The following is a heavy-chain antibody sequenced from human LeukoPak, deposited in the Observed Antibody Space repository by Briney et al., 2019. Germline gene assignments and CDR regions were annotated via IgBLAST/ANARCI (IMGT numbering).Heavy chain of an antibody. CDR2: IKPDGSEK. Sequence: GGSLRLSCAASGFTFSTYWVTWVRQAPGKGLECVANIKPDGSEKYYVDSVEGRFTISRDNAKNSLYLQMNSLRAEDTALYYCARGGTWYLDYWSQGTLVTVSS. V-gene: IGHV3-7*01. CDR3: ARGGTWYLDY. J-gene: IGHJ4*02. CDR1: GFTFSTYW. D-gene: IGHD1-1*01.